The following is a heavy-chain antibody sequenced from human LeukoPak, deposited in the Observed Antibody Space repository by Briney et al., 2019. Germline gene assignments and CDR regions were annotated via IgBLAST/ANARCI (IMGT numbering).Heavy chain of an antibody. CDR3: ARVAYLVGASPFEY. D-gene: IGHD1-26*01. J-gene: IGHJ4*02. CDR2: INPNSGGT. Sequence: ASVKVSCKASGYTFSGYYMHWVRQAPGRGLEWMGWINPNSGGTKYAQNFQGRVTMTRDTSTSTAYMELSSLRSDDTGVYYCARVAYLVGASPFEYWGQGTLVTVSS. CDR1: GYTFSGYY. V-gene: IGHV1-2*02.